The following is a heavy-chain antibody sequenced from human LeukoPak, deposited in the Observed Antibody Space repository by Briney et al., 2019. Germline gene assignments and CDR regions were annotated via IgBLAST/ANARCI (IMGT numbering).Heavy chain of an antibody. CDR2: IIPIFGTA. D-gene: IGHD3-3*01. J-gene: IGHJ5*02. V-gene: IGHV1-69*13. Sequence: SVKVSCTASGGTFSSYAISWVRQAPGQGLEWMGGIIPIFGTANYAQKFQGRVTITADESTSTAYMELSSLRSEDTAVYYCARFHDPVLRFLDIYNWFDPWGQGTLVTVSS. CDR1: GGTFSSYA. CDR3: ARFHDPVLRFLDIYNWFDP.